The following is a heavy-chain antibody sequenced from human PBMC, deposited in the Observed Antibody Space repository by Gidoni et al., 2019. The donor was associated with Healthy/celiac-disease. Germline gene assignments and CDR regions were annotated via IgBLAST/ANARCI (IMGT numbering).Heavy chain of an antibody. V-gene: IGHV3-48*01. D-gene: IGHD2-21*02. CDR3: ARELRIVVVTAIRSNYYGMDV. Sequence: EVQLVESGGGLVQPGGSLRLSCAASGFTFSSYSMNWVRQAPGKGLEWVSYISSSSSTIYYADSVKGRFTISRDNAKNSLYLQMNSLRAEDTAVYYCARELRIVVVTAIRSNYYGMDVWGQGTTVTVSS. J-gene: IGHJ6*02. CDR2: ISSSSSTI. CDR1: GFTFSSYS.